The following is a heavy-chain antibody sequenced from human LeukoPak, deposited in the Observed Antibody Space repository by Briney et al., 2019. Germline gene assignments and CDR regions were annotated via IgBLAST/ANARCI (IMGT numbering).Heavy chain of an antibody. J-gene: IGHJ4*02. Sequence: SQTLSLTCTVSGGSISSGSYYWSWIRQPAGKGLEWIGRIYTSGSTNYNPSLKSRVTISVDTSKNQFSLKLSSVTAADTAVYYCARLCCSSTSCFDYWGQGTLVTVSS. CDR3: ARLCCSSTSCFDY. CDR1: GGSISSGSYY. CDR2: IYTSGST. V-gene: IGHV4-61*02. D-gene: IGHD2-2*01.